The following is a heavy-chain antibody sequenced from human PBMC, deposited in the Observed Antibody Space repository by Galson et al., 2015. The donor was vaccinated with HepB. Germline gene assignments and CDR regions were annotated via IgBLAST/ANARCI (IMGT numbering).Heavy chain of an antibody. J-gene: IGHJ4*02. V-gene: IGHV3-7*05. Sequence: SLRLSCAASGFTFNHYWMTWVRQAPGKGLEWVAPIKHDGSQKDYVDSVKGRFTISRDNAKNSLFLQMNSLTVEDTAFYYCARDRGRWVQLNYFDYWGQGTLVTVYS. CDR3: ARDRGRWVQLNYFDY. CDR1: GFTFNHYW. CDR2: IKHDGSQK. D-gene: IGHD5-24*01.